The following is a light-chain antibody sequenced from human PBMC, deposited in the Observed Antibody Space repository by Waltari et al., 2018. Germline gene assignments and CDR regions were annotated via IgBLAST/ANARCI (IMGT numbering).Light chain of an antibody. J-gene: IGLJ1*01. CDR1: NIRSYR. CDR2: VDR. V-gene: IGLV3-21*03. CDR3: QVWNGGNDHDFV. Sequence: SYVVTQSPSVSVAPGTTAKISCGGDNIRSYRVHWYQQKAGQAPGLVVYVDRDRPSGVPERFSGSNSGNTATLTISRVEAGDEADYYCQVWNGGNDHDFVFGSGT.